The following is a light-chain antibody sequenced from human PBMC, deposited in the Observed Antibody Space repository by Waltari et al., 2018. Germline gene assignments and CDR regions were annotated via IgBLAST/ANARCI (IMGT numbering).Light chain of an antibody. CDR1: SSDIGAYKY. V-gene: IGLV2-14*01. J-gene: IGLJ2*01. CDR2: EVS. CDR3: SSYTGKTTLVT. Sequence: QSALTQPASVSGSPGQSITISCSGPSSDIGAYKYVSWYQQHPGKAPKLVISEVSNRPSGVSDRFTGSKSGNTASLTISGLQTSDEALYYCSSYTGKTTLVTFGGGTKVTVL.